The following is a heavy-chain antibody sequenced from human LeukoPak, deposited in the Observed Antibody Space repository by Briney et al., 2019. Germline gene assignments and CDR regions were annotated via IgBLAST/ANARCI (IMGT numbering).Heavy chain of an antibody. CDR1: GASISRSSYY. Sequence: PSETLSLTCTVSGASISRSSYYWGWIRQPPGKGLEWIGSINYSGSTYYNPSLKSRVTISVDTSKNQFSLKLSSVTAADTAVYYCARHRSSSFYDVFHIWGQGTMVTVSS. D-gene: IGHD3-10*01. V-gene: IGHV4-39*01. CDR2: INYSGST. CDR3: ARHRSSSFYDVFHI. J-gene: IGHJ3*02.